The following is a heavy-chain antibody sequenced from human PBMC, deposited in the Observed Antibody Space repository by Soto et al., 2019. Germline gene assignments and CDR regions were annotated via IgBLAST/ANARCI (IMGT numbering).Heavy chain of an antibody. V-gene: IGHV1-3*01. CDR2: INAGNGNT. CDR3: ARAGYCSSTSCFRAFGY. CDR1: GYTFTSYS. J-gene: IGHJ4*02. Sequence: ASVKVSCKASGYTFTSYSMHWVRQAPGQRLEWMGWINAGNGNTKYSQKFQGRVTITRDTSASTAYMELSSLRSEDTAVYYCARAGYCSSTSCFRAFGYWGQGTLVTSPQ. D-gene: IGHD2-2*01.